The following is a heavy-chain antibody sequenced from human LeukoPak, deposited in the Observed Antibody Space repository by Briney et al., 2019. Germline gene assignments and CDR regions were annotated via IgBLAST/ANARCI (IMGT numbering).Heavy chain of an antibody. CDR2: ISGSGGST. Sequence: GGSLRLSCAASGCTFSSYGMSWVRQAPGKGLEWVSAISGSGGSTYYADSVKGRFTISRDNSKTTVYLQMNSLKAEDTAIYYCAKDESRGYYPDYWGQGTLVTVSS. J-gene: IGHJ4*02. CDR1: GCTFSSYG. CDR3: AKDESRGYYPDY. D-gene: IGHD3-22*01. V-gene: IGHV3-23*01.